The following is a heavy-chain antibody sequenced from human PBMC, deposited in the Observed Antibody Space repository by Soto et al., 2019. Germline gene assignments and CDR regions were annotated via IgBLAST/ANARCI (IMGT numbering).Heavy chain of an antibody. CDR2: ISYDGSNK. D-gene: IGHD5-18*01. CDR3: ARDFYRARRSLGYYYYGMDV. CDR1: GFTFLSSA. J-gene: IGHJ6*02. V-gene: IGHV3-30-3*01. Sequence: GGSQLLSCTASGFTFLSSAMHWVRKAPGKGLEWVAVISYDGSNKYYADSVKGRFTISRDNSKNTLYLQMNSLRAEDTAVYYCARDFYRARRSLGYYYYGMDVWGQGTTVTVSS.